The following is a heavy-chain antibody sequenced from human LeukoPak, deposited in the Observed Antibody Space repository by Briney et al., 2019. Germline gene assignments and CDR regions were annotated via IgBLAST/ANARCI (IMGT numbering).Heavy chain of an antibody. CDR2: VYPVDSDV. Sequence: PGEPLKISCKASGYSFSSYWIAWVRQMPGQGLEWMGIVYPVDSDVRYNPSFQGQVSISVDKSIKTSFLLLNSLKASDSAMYYCARPGQPDLGGHLPHWGQDTLVTVSS. CDR3: ARPGQPDLGGHLPH. V-gene: IGHV5-51*01. CDR1: GYSFSSYW. J-gene: IGHJ1*01. D-gene: IGHD3-16*01.